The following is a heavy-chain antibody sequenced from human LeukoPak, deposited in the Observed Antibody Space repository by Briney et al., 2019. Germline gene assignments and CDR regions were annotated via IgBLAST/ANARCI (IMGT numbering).Heavy chain of an antibody. CDR1: GGSVSSGGYY. J-gene: IGHJ3*02. D-gene: IGHD5-12*01. CDR3: ARHSRSAYTGYENAFDI. CDR2: IYYSGST. Sequence: SETLSLTCTVSGGSVSSGGYYWSWIRQHPGQGLEWIGYIYYSGSTYYNPSLQSRVTISVDTSKNQFSLKLSSVTAADTGIYYCARHSRSAYTGYENAFDIWGQGTMVTVSS. V-gene: IGHV4-31*03.